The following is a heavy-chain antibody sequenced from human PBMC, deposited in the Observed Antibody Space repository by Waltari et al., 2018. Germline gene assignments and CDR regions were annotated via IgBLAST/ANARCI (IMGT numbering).Heavy chain of an antibody. CDR2: ISYDGSNK. D-gene: IGHD3-10*01. V-gene: IGHV3-30-3*01. CDR1: GFTFSSYA. CDR3: ARDRGFREPFQH. Sequence: PGRSLRLSCAASGFTFSSYAMHWVRQAPGKGLEWVAVISYDGSNKYYADSVKGRFTISRDNSKNTLYLQMNSLRAEDTAVYYCARDRGFREPFQHWGQGTLVTVSS. J-gene: IGHJ1*01.